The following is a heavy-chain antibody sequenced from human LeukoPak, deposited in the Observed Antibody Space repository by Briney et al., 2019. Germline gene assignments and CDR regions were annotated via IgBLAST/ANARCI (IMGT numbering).Heavy chain of an antibody. D-gene: IGHD6-13*01. CDR2: TYYRSKWYN. CDR1: GDSVSSNSAA. CDR3: ASSAAGYYYYYGMDV. V-gene: IGHV6-1*01. J-gene: IGHJ6*02. Sequence: SQTLSLTCAISGDSVSSNSAAWHWLRHSPSRALEWVGRTYYRSKWYNGYVGYVKSRITTNPDTSNNQFSLQLNSVTPEDTAVYYCASSAAGYYYYYGMDVWGQGTTVTVSS.